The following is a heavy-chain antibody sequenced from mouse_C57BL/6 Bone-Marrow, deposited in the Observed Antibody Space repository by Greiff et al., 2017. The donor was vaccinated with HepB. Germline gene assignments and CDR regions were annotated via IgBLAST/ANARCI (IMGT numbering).Heavy chain of an antibody. J-gene: IGHJ3*01. CDR3: AREVYYEYDGFDY. V-gene: IGHV1-69*01. D-gene: IGHD2-4*01. CDR1: GYTFTSYW. CDR2: IDPSDSNT. Sequence: QVQLQQPGAELVMPGASVKLSCKASGYTFTSYWMHWVKQRPGQGLEWIGKIDPSDSNTNYNQKFKGKTTLTVDKSSSTAYMQLSSLTSEDSAVYYCAREVYYEYDGFDYWGQGTLVTVSA.